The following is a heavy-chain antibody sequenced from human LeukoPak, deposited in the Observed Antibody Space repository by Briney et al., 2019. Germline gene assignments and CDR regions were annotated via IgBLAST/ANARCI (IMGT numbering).Heavy chain of an antibody. CDR3: AKDLPVLRYFDWLFDFDY. D-gene: IGHD3-9*01. J-gene: IGHJ4*02. Sequence: GGSLRLSCAASVFTFSRYAMSWVRPAPGKGLEWVSAISGSGGSTSCADSVKGRFTISRDNSKNTLYLQMNSLRAEDTAVYYCAKDLPVLRYFDWLFDFDYWGQGTLVTVSS. CDR2: ISGSGGST. CDR1: VFTFSRYA. V-gene: IGHV3-23*01.